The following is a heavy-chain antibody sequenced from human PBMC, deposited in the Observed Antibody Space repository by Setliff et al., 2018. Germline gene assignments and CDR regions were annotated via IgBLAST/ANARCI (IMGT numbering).Heavy chain of an antibody. J-gene: IGHJ5*02. V-gene: IGHV4-39*01. D-gene: IGHD3-10*01. CDR3: ARHHRGVIISWFDP. Sequence: PSETLSLTCTVSGGSISSSSYYWGWIRQPPGKGLEWIGSIYYSGSTYYNPSLKSRVTISVDTSKNQFSLKLSSVTAADTAVYYCARHHRGVIISWFDPWGQGTLVTVPQ. CDR1: GGSISSSSYY. CDR2: IYYSGST.